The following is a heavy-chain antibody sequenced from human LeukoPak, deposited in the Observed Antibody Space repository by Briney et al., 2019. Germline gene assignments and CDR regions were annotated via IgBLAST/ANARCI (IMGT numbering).Heavy chain of an antibody. V-gene: IGHV3-21*01. CDR2: ISSSSYI. J-gene: IGHJ5*02. CDR3: ARDPTYYYDSSGPTNWFDP. CDR1: GFTFSSYS. Sequence: PGGSLRLSCAASGFTFSSYSMNWVRQAPGKGLEWVSSISSSSYIYYADSVKGRFTISRDNAKNSLYLQMNSLRAEDTAVYYCARDPTYYYDSSGPTNWFDPWGQGTLVTVSS. D-gene: IGHD3-22*01.